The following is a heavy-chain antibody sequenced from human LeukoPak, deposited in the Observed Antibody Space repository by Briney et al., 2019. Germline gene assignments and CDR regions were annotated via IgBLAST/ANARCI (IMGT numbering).Heavy chain of an antibody. CDR3: ARSDSSGWLDY. D-gene: IGHD6-19*01. CDR2: ISYSGST. V-gene: IGHV4-59*01. Sequence: KASETLSLTCTVSGGSISSYYWSWVRQPPGKGLEWIGYISYSGSTSYNPSLKRRVTISEETSKKQFSLKLSSVTAADTAVYYCARSDSSGWLDYWGQGTLVTVSS. J-gene: IGHJ4*02. CDR1: GGSISSYY.